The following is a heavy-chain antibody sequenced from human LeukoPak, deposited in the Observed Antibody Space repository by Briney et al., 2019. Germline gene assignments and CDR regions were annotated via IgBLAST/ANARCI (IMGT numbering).Heavy chain of an antibody. V-gene: IGHV3-74*01. CDR1: GFTFSSYW. CDR3: ASSSYGSGRYGMDV. D-gene: IGHD3-10*01. J-gene: IGHJ6*02. CDR2: INSDGSDT. Sequence: GGSLRLSCAASGFTFSSYWMHWVRRAPGKGLVWVSRINSDGSDTSYVDSVKGRFTISRDNAKNTLYLQMNSLRAEDTAVYYCASSSYGSGRYGMDVWGQGTTVTVSS.